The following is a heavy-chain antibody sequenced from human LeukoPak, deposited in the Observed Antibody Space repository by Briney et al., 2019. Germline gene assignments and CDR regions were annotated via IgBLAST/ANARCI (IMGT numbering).Heavy chain of an antibody. V-gene: IGHV4-30-4*08. CDR2: IYYSGST. D-gene: IGHD2-2*01. CDR3: AGEYFSCTSCYLY. J-gene: IGHJ4*02. Sequence: PSQTLSLTCTVSGGSISSGDYYWSWIRQPPGKGLEWIGYIYYSGSTYYNPSLKSRATISVDTSKNQFSLKLSSGTAADTAVYYCAGEYFSCTSCYLYWGQGTLVTVSS. CDR1: GGSISSGDYY.